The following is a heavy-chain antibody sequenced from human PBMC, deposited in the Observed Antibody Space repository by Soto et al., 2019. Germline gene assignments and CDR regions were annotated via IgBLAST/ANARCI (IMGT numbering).Heavy chain of an antibody. J-gene: IGHJ6*02. CDR3: ARAAGIMTRFFHGTDV. Sequence: GGSLRLSRRASGFAFSSCEMNWVRQAPGKGPEWVSYISSSSATIHYVDSVKGRFTISRDNAKNSVYLQMNSLRAEDSAVYYCARAAGIMTRFFHGTDVWGHETTVT. CDR2: ISSSSATI. CDR1: GFAFSSCE. V-gene: IGHV3-48*03. D-gene: IGHD1-26*01.